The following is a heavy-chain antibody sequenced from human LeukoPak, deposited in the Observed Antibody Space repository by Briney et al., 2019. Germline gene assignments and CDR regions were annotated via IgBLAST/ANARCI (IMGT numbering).Heavy chain of an antibody. Sequence: VSGRTLVSPTHTLTLTCIFSGFSLSTTGVGVAWIRPPPGKALESLALIYWYDDKLYRPSLNSRLTITKDNSKIQEVLTMTNMDPVDTATYFCAHRSLGSSWYYCDYWGQGTLVTVSS. J-gene: IGHJ4*02. CDR1: GFSLSTTGVG. CDR3: AHRSLGSSWYYCDY. D-gene: IGHD6-13*01. V-gene: IGHV2-5*01. CDR2: IYWYDDK.